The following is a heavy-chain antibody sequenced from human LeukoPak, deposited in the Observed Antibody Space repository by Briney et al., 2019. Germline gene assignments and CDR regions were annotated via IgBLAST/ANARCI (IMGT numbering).Heavy chain of an antibody. V-gene: IGHV3-30*02. CDR1: GFSFRNSW. CDR2: IRYDGSNK. Sequence: GGSLRLSCAASGFSFRNSWMSWVRQAPGKGLEWVAFIRYDGSNKYYADSVKGRFTISRDNSKNTLYLQMNSLRAEDTAVYYCAKESSYYDFWSGLTGYWGQGTLVTVSS. J-gene: IGHJ4*02. CDR3: AKESSYYDFWSGLTGY. D-gene: IGHD3-3*01.